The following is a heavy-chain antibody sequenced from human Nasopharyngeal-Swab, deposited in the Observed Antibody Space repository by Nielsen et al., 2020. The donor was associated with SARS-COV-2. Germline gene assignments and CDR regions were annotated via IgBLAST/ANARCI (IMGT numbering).Heavy chain of an antibody. CDR3: ARDTSVDIVLLYYGMDV. Sequence: GESLKISCAASGFTFNSHGMHWVRQARGKGLEWVAVISFDGSKKYYADSVKGRFTISRDSSKNTLYLQMNSLRAEDTAVYYCARDTSVDIVLLYYGMDVWGQGTTVTVSS. CDR1: GFTFNSHG. V-gene: IGHV3-30*03. D-gene: IGHD5-12*01. J-gene: IGHJ6*02. CDR2: ISFDGSKK.